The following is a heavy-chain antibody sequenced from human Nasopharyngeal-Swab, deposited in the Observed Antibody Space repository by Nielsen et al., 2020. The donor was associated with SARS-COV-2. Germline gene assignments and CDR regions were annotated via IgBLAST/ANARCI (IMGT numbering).Heavy chain of an antibody. Sequence: GESLKISCKGSGYRFPSYWIGWLRQMPGKGLEWMGIIYPGDSDTRYSPSFQGQVTISADKSISTAYLQWSSLKASDTAMYYCARDSYCSGGSCYPGYYYYGMDVWGQGTTVTVSS. J-gene: IGHJ6*02. CDR1: GYRFPSYW. CDR2: IYPGDSDT. CDR3: ARDSYCSGGSCYPGYYYYGMDV. V-gene: IGHV5-51*01. D-gene: IGHD2-15*01.